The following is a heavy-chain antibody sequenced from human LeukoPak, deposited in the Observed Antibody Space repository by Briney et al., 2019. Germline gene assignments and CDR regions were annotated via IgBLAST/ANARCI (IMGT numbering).Heavy chain of an antibody. CDR3: AKAYYDSSGYLDY. V-gene: IGHV3-7*03. J-gene: IGHJ4*02. D-gene: IGHD3-22*01. CDR1: GFTFSSYW. Sequence: GGSLRLSCAASGFTFSSYWMSWVRQAPGKGLEWVANIKQDGSEKYYVDSVKGRFTISRDNAKNSLYLQMNSLRAEDTALYYCAKAYYDSSGYLDYWGQGTLVTVSS. CDR2: IKQDGSEK.